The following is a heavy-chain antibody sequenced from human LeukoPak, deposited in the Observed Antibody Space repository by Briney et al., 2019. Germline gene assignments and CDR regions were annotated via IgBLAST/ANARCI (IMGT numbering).Heavy chain of an antibody. Sequence: PGGSLRLSCAASGFTFSSYSMNWVRQAPGKGLEWVSSISSSSSYIYYADSVKGRFTISRDNAKNSLYLQMNSLRAEDTAVYYCARGDYDILTGYEGPPPVRGPYFDYWGQGTLVTVSS. D-gene: IGHD3-9*01. J-gene: IGHJ4*02. CDR1: GFTFSSYS. CDR3: ARGDYDILTGYEGPPPVRGPYFDY. V-gene: IGHV3-21*01. CDR2: ISSSSSYI.